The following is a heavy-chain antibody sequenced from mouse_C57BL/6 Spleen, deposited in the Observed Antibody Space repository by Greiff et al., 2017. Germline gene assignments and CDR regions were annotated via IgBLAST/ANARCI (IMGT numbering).Heavy chain of an antibody. CDR1: GFNIKDDY. D-gene: IGHD2-3*01. Sequence: EVKLQESGAELVRPGASVKLSCTASGFNIKDDYMHWVKQRPEQGLEWIGWIDPENGDTEYASKFQGKATITADTSSNTAYLQLSSLTSEDTAVYYCTTSGDGYSSWFAYWGQGTLVTVSA. V-gene: IGHV14-4*01. CDR3: TTSGDGYSSWFAY. J-gene: IGHJ3*01. CDR2: IDPENGDT.